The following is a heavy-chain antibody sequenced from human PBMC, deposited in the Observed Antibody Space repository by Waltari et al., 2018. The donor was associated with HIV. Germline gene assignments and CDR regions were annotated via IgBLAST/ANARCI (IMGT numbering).Heavy chain of an antibody. CDR1: GGTFFSYA. Sequence: QVQLLQSGAEVKKPGSSVKVSCKASGGTFFSYALSWVRQAPGQGLEMLGEIIPIFGTPRYKEKFKGRVTISVDQSTSTAYIEIHRLTFADTAVYFCAGIGDDESLSLYSDGGAFDVWGQGTMVTVSS. J-gene: IGHJ3*01. D-gene: IGHD3-3*01. CDR2: IIPIFGTP. CDR3: AGIGDDESLSLYSDGGAFDV. V-gene: IGHV1-69*01.